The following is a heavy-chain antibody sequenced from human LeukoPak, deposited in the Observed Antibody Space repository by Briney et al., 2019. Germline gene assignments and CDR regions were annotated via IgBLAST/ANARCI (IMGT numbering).Heavy chain of an antibody. CDR2: ISSSSSYI. CDR3: ARDPETPSWSGFDY. Sequence: AGGSLRLSCAASGFTFSSYSMNWVRQAPGKGLEWVSSISSSSSYIYYADSVKGRFTISRDNAKNSLYLQMNSPRAEDTAVYYCARDPETPSWSGFDYWGQGTLVTVSS. V-gene: IGHV3-21*01. D-gene: IGHD6-13*01. CDR1: GFTFSSYS. J-gene: IGHJ4*02.